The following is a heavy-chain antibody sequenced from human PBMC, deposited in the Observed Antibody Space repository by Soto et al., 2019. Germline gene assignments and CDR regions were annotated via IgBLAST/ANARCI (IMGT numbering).Heavy chain of an antibody. CDR1: GGSIRSMKYY. D-gene: IGHD1-1*01. J-gene: IGHJ4*02. CDR2: VYYDGAA. V-gene: IGHV4-39*01. CDR3: ARIAFYNGSSRSDL. Sequence: LQESGPGLVKTSETVSLTCSASGGSIRSMKYYWGWVRQAPGKGLEWVGSVYYDGAAYYSPTLRSRSSISFDTSKNQFSLRLTSVTTKDTAVYYCARIAFYNGSSRSDLWGQGSLVTVS.